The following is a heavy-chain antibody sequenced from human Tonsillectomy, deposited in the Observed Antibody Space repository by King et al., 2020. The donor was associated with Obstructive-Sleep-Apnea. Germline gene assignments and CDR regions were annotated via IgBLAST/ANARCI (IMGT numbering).Heavy chain of an antibody. D-gene: IGHD2-2*01. Sequence: VQLVESGGGLVQPGGSRRLSCAASGFTFSTYSMNWVRQAPGKWLEWVSYISSSSSSIYYADSVKGRFSISRDNAKNSLYLQMNSLRAEDTAVDYCVPDPYYAQFDYWGQGTLVTVSS. J-gene: IGHJ4*02. V-gene: IGHV3-48*04. CDR1: GFTFSTYS. CDR3: VPDPYYAQFDY. CDR2: ISSSSSSI.